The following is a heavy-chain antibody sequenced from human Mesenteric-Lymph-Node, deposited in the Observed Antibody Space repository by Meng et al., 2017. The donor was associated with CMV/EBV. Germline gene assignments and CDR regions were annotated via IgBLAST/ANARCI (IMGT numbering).Heavy chain of an antibody. CDR1: AGSISSTSYY. V-gene: IGHV4-39*07. CDR3: ARDPGDLHHYDFWSGYYRVYFDY. J-gene: IGHJ4*02. D-gene: IGHD3-3*01. Sequence: SETLSLTCTVSAGSISSTSYYWGWIRQPPGKGLEWIGTIYYSGSTYYNPSLKSRVTISVDTSKNQFSLKLSSVTAADTAVYYCARDPGDLHHYDFWSGYYRVYFDYWGQGTLVTVSS. CDR2: IYYSGST.